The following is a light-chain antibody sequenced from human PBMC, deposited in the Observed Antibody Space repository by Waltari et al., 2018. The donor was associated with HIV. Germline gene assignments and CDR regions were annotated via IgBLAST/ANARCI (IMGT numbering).Light chain of an antibody. CDR3: CSYGGRRI. J-gene: IGLJ2*01. CDR2: DVS. V-gene: IGLV2-11*01. CDR1: SSDIGVYNY. Sequence: QSALTQPRSVSGSPGQSVTISCTGTSSDIGVYNYVSWYQQHAGKAPKRVIYDVSKRPSGVPDRFSGSKSGNTASLTISGLQPEDEADYHCCSYGGRRIFAGGTKLTVL.